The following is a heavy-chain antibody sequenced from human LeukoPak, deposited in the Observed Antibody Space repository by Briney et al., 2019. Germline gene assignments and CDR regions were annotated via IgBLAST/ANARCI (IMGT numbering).Heavy chain of an antibody. CDR2: VERKVDGGTI. V-gene: IGHV3-15*04. D-gene: IGHD6-13*01. CDR1: GFTFSSAW. CDR3: TSRSSSGVY. J-gene: IGHJ4*02. Sequence: PGGSLRLSCEASGFTFSSAWMSWVRQAPGKGLEWVGRVERKVDGGTIDYAAPVKGRFTISRDDSKNTLYEQMDSLKMEDTAMYYCTSRSSSGVYWGQGALVTVSS.